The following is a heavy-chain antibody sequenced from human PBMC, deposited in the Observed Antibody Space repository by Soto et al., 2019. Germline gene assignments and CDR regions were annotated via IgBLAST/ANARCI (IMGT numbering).Heavy chain of an antibody. Sequence: TGGSLRLSCAASGFRFSSFWMNWLRQAPGKGLEWVANIKQDGSEKKYVDSVKGRFTISRDSAKNSLYLQMNSLRVEDTAVYYCARHAGYSGHDFFDFWGQGALVTVSS. CDR1: GFRFSSFW. CDR2: IKQDGSEK. CDR3: ARHAGYSGHDFFDF. V-gene: IGHV3-7*01. D-gene: IGHD5-12*01. J-gene: IGHJ4*02.